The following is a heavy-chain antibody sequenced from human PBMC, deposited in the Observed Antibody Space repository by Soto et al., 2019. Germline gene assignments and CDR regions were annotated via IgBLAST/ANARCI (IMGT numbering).Heavy chain of an antibody. J-gene: IGHJ4*02. V-gene: IGHV1-18*01. D-gene: IGHD1-26*01. CDR3: ARVGNDRFNIVGLLDY. Sequence: ASVKVSCKASGYTFTSYGISWVRQAPGQGLEWMGWISAYNGNTNYAQKLQGRVTMTTDTSTSTAYMELRSLRSDDTAVYYCARVGNDRFNIVGLLDYWGQGTLVTVSS. CDR2: ISAYNGNT. CDR1: GYTFTSYG.